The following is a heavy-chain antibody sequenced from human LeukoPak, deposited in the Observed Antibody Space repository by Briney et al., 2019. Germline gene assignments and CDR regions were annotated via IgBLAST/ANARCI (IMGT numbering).Heavy chain of an antibody. V-gene: IGHV1-2*02. CDR2: INPNSGGT. J-gene: IGHJ4*02. CDR3: AREVDPEYCTNGVCPADY. Sequence: GASVKVSCKASGYTFTGYYMHWVRQAPGQGLEWMGWINPNSGGTNYAQKFQGRVTMTRDTSISTAYMELSRLRSDDTAVYYCAREVDPEYCTNGVCPADYWGQGTLVTVSS. D-gene: IGHD2-8*01. CDR1: GYTFTGYY.